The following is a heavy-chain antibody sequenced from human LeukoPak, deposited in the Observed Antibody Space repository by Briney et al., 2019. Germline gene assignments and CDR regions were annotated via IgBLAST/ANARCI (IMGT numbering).Heavy chain of an antibody. D-gene: IGHD3-22*01. CDR3: ARPPYSYESSAYLDY. J-gene: IGHJ4*02. CDR2: ISGSGGST. CDR1: GFTFSSYA. Sequence: GGSLRLSCAASGFTFSSYAMSWVRQAPGKGLEWVSAISGSGGSTYYADSVKGRFTISRDNSENTLYLQMNSLRAEDTAVYYCARPPYSYESSAYLDYWGQGTLVTVSS. V-gene: IGHV3-23*01.